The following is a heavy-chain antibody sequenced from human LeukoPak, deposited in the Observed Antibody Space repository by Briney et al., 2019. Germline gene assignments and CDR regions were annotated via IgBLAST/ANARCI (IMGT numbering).Heavy chain of an antibody. CDR3: AREDDILTGYFDY. V-gene: IGHV1-69*06. CDR1: GGTFSSYA. CDR2: TIPMFGTA. Sequence: ASVKVSCKGSGGTFSSYAISWVRQAPGQGLEWMGGTIPMFGTANYAQKFQGRVTITADKSTSTAYMELSSLRSEDTAVYYCAREDDILTGYFDYWGQGTLVTVSS. D-gene: IGHD3-9*01. J-gene: IGHJ4*02.